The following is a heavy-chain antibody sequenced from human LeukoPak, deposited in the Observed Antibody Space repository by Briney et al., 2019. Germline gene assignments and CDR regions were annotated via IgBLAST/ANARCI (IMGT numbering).Heavy chain of an antibody. CDR3: ATDGPSVQLERKDAFDI. J-gene: IGHJ3*02. D-gene: IGHD1-1*01. Sequence: ASVNVSRTVSGYTLTELSMYSVRQAPGKGLEWMGGFDPEEGETIYAQKLQGRVTMTEDTSTDTTYMELSSLRSEDTAVYYCATDGPSVQLERKDAFDIWGQGTMVTVSS. CDR1: GYTLTELS. V-gene: IGHV1-24*01. CDR2: FDPEEGET.